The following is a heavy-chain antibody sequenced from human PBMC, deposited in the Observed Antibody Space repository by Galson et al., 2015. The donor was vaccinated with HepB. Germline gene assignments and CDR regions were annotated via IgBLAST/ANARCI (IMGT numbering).Heavy chain of an antibody. CDR2: INPSSGST. CDR1: GYTFTSYY. D-gene: IGHD6-13*01. J-gene: IGHJ4*02. Sequence: SVKVSCKASGYTFTSYYIHWVRQAPGQGLEWMGIINPSSGSTSYPLKFQGRVTISRDNVKQSVYLDMYSLRAEDTGVYYCARDLEAKGFGAAGFQFWGQGSLVIVSS. CDR3: ARDLEAKGFGAAGFQF. V-gene: IGHV1-46*01.